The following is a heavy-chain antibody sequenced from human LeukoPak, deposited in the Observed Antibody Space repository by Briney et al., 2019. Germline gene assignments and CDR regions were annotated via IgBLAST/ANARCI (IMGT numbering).Heavy chain of an antibody. CDR1: GGSISSRSYY. Sequence: SETLSLTCTVSGGSISSRSYYWGWIRQPPGKGLEWIGSIYYSGSTYYNPSLKSRVTISVDTSKNQFSLKLSSVTAADTAVYYCARIVGGPSAYSGYDRTRRGNQNFDYWGQGTLVTVSS. D-gene: IGHD5-12*01. CDR2: IYYSGST. J-gene: IGHJ4*02. V-gene: IGHV4-39*07. CDR3: ARIVGGPSAYSGYDRTRRGNQNFDY.